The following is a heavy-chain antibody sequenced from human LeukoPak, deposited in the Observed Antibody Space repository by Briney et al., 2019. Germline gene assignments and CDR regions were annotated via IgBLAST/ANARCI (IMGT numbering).Heavy chain of an antibody. J-gene: IGHJ6*02. Sequence: PGRSLRLSCAASGFTFDDYAKHWVRQAPGKGLEWVSGISWNSGSIGYADSVKGRFTISRDNAKNSLYLQMNSLRAEDTALYYCAKEASQDIGGMDVWGQGTTVTVSS. V-gene: IGHV3-9*01. D-gene: IGHD2-15*01. CDR1: GFTFDDYA. CDR3: AKEASQDIGGMDV. CDR2: ISWNSGSI.